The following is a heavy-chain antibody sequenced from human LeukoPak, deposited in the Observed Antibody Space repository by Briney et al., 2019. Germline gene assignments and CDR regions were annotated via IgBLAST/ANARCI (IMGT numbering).Heavy chain of an antibody. J-gene: IGHJ6*02. CDR2: IHADGGRT. CDR1: GFAFADYA. V-gene: IGHV3-43*02. Sequence: GALRLSCAASGFAFADYAMHWVRQIPGKGLECVAHIHADGGRTFHADSVKGRFTVSRDNGKNSLFLQMDSLTSDDTALYYCSTWAFYHGLDVWGQGAAVIVSS. CDR3: STWAFYHGLDV. D-gene: IGHD2/OR15-2a*01.